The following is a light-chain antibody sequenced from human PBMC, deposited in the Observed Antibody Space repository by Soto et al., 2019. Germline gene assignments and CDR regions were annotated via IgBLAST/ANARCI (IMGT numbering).Light chain of an antibody. CDR1: QSVGSSY. J-gene: IGKJ1*01. Sequence: EAALTRSPGTLSLSPRERATSSFMVSQSVGSSYLAWYQQKPGQAPRVLIYGTSSRATGIPDRFSGSGSGTDFTLTISSLESEDFAVYFCHQYRASPETFGRGTKVDIK. V-gene: IGKV3-20*01. CDR2: GTS. CDR3: HQYRASPET.